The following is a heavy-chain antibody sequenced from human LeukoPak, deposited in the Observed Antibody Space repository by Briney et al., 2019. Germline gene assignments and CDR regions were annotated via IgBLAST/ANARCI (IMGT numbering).Heavy chain of an antibody. CDR3: AKNRRAYCGGDCKYYFDY. CDR2: ISSSSSVI. D-gene: IGHD2-21*02. J-gene: IGHJ4*02. V-gene: IGHV3-48*02. CDR1: GFTFNRHS. Sequence: GGSLRLSCAASGFTFNRHSMNWVRQAPGKGLEWVSYISSSSSVIYYADSVKGRFTISRDNAKNSLYLQMNSLRDEDTAVYYCAKNRRAYCGGDCKYYFDYWGQGTLVTVSS.